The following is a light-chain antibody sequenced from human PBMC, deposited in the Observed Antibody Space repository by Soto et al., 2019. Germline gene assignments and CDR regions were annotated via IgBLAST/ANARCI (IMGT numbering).Light chain of an antibody. Sequence: QSVLTQPPSASGSPGQSVTISCTGTSSDVGGYNYVSWYQQHPGKAPKLMISEVSKRPSGVPDRFSGSKSGNTASLTVSWLQAEDEADYYCSSFAGNNNLVFGGGTKLTVL. V-gene: IGLV2-8*01. CDR1: SSDVGGYNY. CDR2: EVS. CDR3: SSFAGNNNLV. J-gene: IGLJ2*01.